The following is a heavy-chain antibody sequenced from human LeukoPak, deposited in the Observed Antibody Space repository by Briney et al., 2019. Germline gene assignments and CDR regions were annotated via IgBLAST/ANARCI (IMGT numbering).Heavy chain of an antibody. J-gene: IGHJ6*02. D-gene: IGHD3-22*01. V-gene: IGHV1-2*02. CDR3: AGPHTDSSGYYYYYYGMDV. CDR1: GYTFTGYY. CDR2: INPNSGGT. Sequence: GASVKVSCKASGYTFTGYYMHWVRQAPGQGLEWMGWINPNSGGTNYAQKLQGRVTMTTDTSTSTAYMELRSLRSDDTAVYYCAGPHTDSSGYYYYYYGMDVWGQGTTVTVSS.